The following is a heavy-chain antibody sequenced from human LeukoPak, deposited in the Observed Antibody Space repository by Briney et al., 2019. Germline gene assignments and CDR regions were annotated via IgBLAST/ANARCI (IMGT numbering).Heavy chain of an antibody. CDR3: ATSDSYYYDSSGYFLNY. J-gene: IGHJ4*02. V-gene: IGHV3-66*01. CDR1: GFTVSSNY. Sequence: GGSLRLSCAASGFTVSSNYMSWVRQAPGKGLEWVSVIYSGGSTYYADSVKGRLTISRDNSKNTLYLQMNSLRAEDTAVYYCATSDSYYYDSSGYFLNYWGQGTLVTVSS. D-gene: IGHD3-22*01. CDR2: IYSGGST.